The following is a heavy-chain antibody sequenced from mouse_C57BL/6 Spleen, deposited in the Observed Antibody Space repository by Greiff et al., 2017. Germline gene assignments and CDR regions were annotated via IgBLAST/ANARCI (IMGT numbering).Heavy chain of an antibody. CDR2: IYPGSGST. CDR1: GYTFTSYW. V-gene: IGHV1-55*01. CDR3: ARRKTTVVPTAMDY. D-gene: IGHD1-1*01. J-gene: IGHJ4*01. Sequence: VQLQQPGAELVKPGASVKMSCKASGYTFTSYWITWVKQRPGQGLEWIGDIYPGSGSTNYNEKFKSKATLTVDTSSSTAYMQLSSLTSEDSAVYYCARRKTTVVPTAMDYWGQGTSVTVSS.